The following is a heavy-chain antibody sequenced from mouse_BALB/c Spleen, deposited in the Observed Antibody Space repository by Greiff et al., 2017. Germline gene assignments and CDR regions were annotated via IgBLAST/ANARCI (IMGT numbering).Heavy chain of an antibody. Sequence: EVQVVESGGGLVKPGGSLKLSCAASGFAFSSYDMSWVRQTPEKRLEWVAYISSGGGGTYYPDTVKGRFTISRDNAKNTLYLQMSSLKSEDTAMYYCARHDYYGSSYWFAYWGQGTLVTVSA. CDR3: ARHDYYGSSYWFAY. D-gene: IGHD1-1*01. J-gene: IGHJ3*01. CDR2: ISSGGGGT. V-gene: IGHV5-12-1*01. CDR1: GFAFSSYD.